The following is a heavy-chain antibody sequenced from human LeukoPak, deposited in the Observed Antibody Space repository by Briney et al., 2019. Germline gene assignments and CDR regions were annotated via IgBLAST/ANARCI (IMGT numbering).Heavy chain of an antibody. CDR1: GFIFSSYA. J-gene: IGHJ4*02. Sequence: GGSLRLSCAASGFIFSSYAMSWVRQAPGKGLEWVSYISSSGSTIYYADSVKGRFTISRDNAKNSLYLQMNSLRAEDTAVYYCARDRTAYYGSGSWSYWGQGTLVTVSS. CDR3: ARDRTAYYGSGSWSY. V-gene: IGHV3-48*04. D-gene: IGHD3-10*01. CDR2: ISSSGSTI.